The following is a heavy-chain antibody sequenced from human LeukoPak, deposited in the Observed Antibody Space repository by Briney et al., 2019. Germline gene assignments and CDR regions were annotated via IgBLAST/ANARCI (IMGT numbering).Heavy chain of an antibody. CDR2: INWNGGST. CDR1: GFTFDDYG. CDR3: ARDQEYCSSTSCFAFDI. Sequence: GGSLRLSCAASGFTFDDYGMSWVRQAPGKGLEWVPGINWNGGSTGYADSVKGRFTISRDNAKNSLYLQMNSLRAEDTALYYCARDQEYCSSTSCFAFDIWGQGTMVTVSS. V-gene: IGHV3-20*04. J-gene: IGHJ3*02. D-gene: IGHD2-2*01.